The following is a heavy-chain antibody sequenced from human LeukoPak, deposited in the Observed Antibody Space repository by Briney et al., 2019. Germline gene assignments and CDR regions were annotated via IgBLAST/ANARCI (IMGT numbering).Heavy chain of an antibody. J-gene: IGHJ6*03. D-gene: IGHD1-26*01. Sequence: ASVKVSCKASGYTFTSYGISWVRQAPGQGLEWMGWISAYNGNTNYAQKLQGRVTMTRDMSTSTVYMELSSLRSEDTAVYYCARECGGSYYCDYYYYMDVWGKGTTVTVSS. V-gene: IGHV1-18*01. CDR3: ARECGGSYYCDYYYYMDV. CDR1: GYTFTSYG. CDR2: ISAYNGNT.